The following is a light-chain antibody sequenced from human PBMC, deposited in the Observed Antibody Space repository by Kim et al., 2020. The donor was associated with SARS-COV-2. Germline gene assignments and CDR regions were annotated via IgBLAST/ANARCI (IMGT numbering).Light chain of an antibody. CDR2: QDN. Sequence: GKTVTIPCTRTSGGFDSNHVQWYQQRPGSAPTNVIYQDNLRPSGVPDRFSGSIDSSSNSASLTISGLKTEDEAVYYCQSYDSATVVFGEGTQLTVL. CDR3: QSYDSATVV. J-gene: IGLJ2*01. V-gene: IGLV6-57*03. CDR1: SGGFDSNH.